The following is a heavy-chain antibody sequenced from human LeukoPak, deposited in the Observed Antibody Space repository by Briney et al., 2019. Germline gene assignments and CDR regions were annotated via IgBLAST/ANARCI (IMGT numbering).Heavy chain of an antibody. CDR1: GYSFTNYW. D-gene: IGHD1-26*01. V-gene: IGHV5-51*01. J-gene: IGHJ3*02. Sequence: GGSLKISCKGSGYSFTNYWIGWVRQVPGKGLEWMGIVYPGDSDTRYSPSFQGQVSISADKSINNAYLQWSTLKASDTAMYFCARRSADAFHIWGQGTMVTVSS. CDR2: VYPGDSDT. CDR3: ARRSADAFHI.